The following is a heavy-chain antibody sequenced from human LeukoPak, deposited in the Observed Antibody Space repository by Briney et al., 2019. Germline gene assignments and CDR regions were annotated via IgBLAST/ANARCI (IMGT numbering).Heavy chain of an antibody. D-gene: IGHD5-24*01. J-gene: IGHJ5*02. V-gene: IGHV4-31*03. CDR1: GGSISSGGYY. CDR2: IYNSGST. CDR3: ARGGYISHWFDP. Sequence: SSETLSLTCTVSGGSISSGGYYWSWIRQHPEKGLEWIGYIYNSGSTYYNSSLKSRVTISVDTSKNQFSLKLTSVTAADTAVYYCARGGYISHWFDPWGQGTLVTVSS.